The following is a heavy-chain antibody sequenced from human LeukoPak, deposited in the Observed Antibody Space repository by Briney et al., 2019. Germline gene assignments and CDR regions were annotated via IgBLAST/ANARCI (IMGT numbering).Heavy chain of an antibody. CDR3: ARVGLGVGSGRKASGLDP. CDR2: IKEDGSEK. J-gene: IGHJ5*02. D-gene: IGHD3-10*01. V-gene: IGHV3-7*01. Sequence: GGSLRLSCEASGFTFSTYWMTWVRQAPGKGLEWVANIKEDGSEKNYVDSVKGRFTISRDNAKNSLYLQMSSLRAEDTAMYYCARVGLGVGSGRKASGLDPWGQRTLVIVSS. CDR1: GFTFSTYW.